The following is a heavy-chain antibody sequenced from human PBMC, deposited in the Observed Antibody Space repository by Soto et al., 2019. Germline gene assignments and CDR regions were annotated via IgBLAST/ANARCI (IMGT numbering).Heavy chain of an antibody. CDR1: GGTFSSYA. CDR2: IIPIFGTA. D-gene: IGHD2-15*01. Sequence: SVKVSCKASGGTFSSYAISWVRQAPGQGLEWMGGIIPIFGTANYAQKFQGRVTITADESTSTAYMELSSLRSEDTAVYYCARGEYCSGGSCYMYYYYGMDVWGQGTTVTVSS. J-gene: IGHJ6*02. V-gene: IGHV1-69*13. CDR3: ARGEYCSGGSCYMYYYYGMDV.